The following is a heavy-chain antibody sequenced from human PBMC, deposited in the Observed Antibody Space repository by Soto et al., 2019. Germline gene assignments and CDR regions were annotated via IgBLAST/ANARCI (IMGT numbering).Heavy chain of an antibody. CDR1: GFTFTSYG. D-gene: IGHD5-18*01. J-gene: IGHJ4*02. V-gene: IGHV3-30*03. CDR2: ISYDGGLQ. CDR3: VSDRGYGHASVPYS. Sequence: QAHLVESGGGVVQPGRSLRLSCAASGFTFTSYGMHWVRQAPGTRLEWVAVISYDGGLQHYADSVKGRFTISRDNSKYMVLLQMNSLRAEDTAVYYCVSDRGYGHASVPYSWGQGTLVSVSS.